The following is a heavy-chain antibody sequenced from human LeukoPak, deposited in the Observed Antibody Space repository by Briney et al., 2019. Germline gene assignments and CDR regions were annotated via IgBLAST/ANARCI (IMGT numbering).Heavy chain of an antibody. Sequence: GGCPRLSPAPSGYTLSNYATRCVPPAPAGGREWGSGLRGDGETFYADSVEGRFTLSRDDSRNTVYLQLNNLSVEDTAVYYGAKASWVSNADAVLWGQGTLVTVSS. D-gene: IGHD1-1*01. CDR1: GYTLSNYA. V-gene: IGHV3-23*01. CDR3: AKASWVSNADAVL. CDR2: LRGDGET. J-gene: IGHJ4*02.